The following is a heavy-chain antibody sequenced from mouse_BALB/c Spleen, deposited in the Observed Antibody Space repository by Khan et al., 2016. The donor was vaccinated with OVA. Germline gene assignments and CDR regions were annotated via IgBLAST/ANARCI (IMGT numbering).Heavy chain of an antibody. Sequence: QVHVKQSGPELVRPGASVRISCKVSGYTFTDYAMHWVKQSHAKSLEGIGVIRTYYGHTDYNQKFKGKATMTVDKSSSTAYMELARLTSEDSAIYYCARGGRFAYWGQGTLVTVSA. J-gene: IGHJ3*01. V-gene: IGHV1S137*01. CDR2: IRTYYGHT. CDR1: GYTFTDYA. D-gene: IGHD3-3*01. CDR3: ARGGRFAY.